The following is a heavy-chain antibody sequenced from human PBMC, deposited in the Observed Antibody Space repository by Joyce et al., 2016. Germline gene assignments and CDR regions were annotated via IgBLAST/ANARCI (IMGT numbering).Heavy chain of an antibody. J-gene: IGHJ6*02. CDR2: VYYSGST. V-gene: IGHV4-31*03. CDR3: VRDRGLVTFGARNPIFYYYGLDV. Sequence: QLRLQESGPGLVKPSQTLSLTCSVSGGSISSGDNYWSWLRQFPGKGLEWIGYVYYSGSTHYNPSLQSRVTMSLGTSKNQFSLNLTSLTAADTAVYYCVRDRGLVTFGARNPIFYYYGLDVWGQGTTVTVSS. D-gene: IGHD4-23*01. CDR1: GGSISSGDNY.